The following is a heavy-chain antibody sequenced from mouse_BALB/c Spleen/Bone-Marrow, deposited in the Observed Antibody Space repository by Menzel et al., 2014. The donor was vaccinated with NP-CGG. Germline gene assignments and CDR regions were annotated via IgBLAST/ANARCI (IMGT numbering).Heavy chain of an antibody. CDR2: SRNKANDYTT. J-gene: IGHJ3*01. CDR3: ARDAGYGSSSAY. CDR1: GFTFSDFY. Sequence: EVQGVESGGGLVQPGGSLRLSCATSGFTFSDFYMEWVRQPPGKGLEWIAASRNKANDYTTEYSASVKGRFIVSRDTSQSILYLQMNALRAEDTAIYYCARDAGYGSSSAYWGQGTLVTVSA. V-gene: IGHV7-1*02. D-gene: IGHD1-1*01.